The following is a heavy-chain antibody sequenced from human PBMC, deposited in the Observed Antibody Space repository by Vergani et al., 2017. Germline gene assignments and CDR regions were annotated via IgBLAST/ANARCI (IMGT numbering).Heavy chain of an antibody. CDR2: ISYDGTQK. J-gene: IGHJ1*01. Sequence: QVHLVESGGGVVQPGRSLRLSCVVSGFTSSYYGMHWVRQAPGKELEWVAVISYDGTQKYYADSVKGRFTISRDNSKSTLYLQMNSLRTADTAVYYCATKSCGTPGCQIGYFREWGQGTLVTVSS. V-gene: IGHV3-30*03. CDR1: GFTSSYYG. D-gene: IGHD1-1*01. CDR3: ATKSCGTPGCQIGYFRE.